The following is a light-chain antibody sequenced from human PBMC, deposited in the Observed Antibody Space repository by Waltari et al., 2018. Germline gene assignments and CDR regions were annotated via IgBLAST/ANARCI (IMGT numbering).Light chain of an antibody. CDR2: DAS. V-gene: IGKV1-33*01. Sequence: DIHMTQSPSSLSASVGDRVTSTCQASQDISNYLNWYQQKPGKAPKLLIYDASNLETGVPSRFSGSGSGTDFTFTISSLQPEDIATYYCQQYDNLLLTFGGGTKVEIK. CDR3: QQYDNLLLT. J-gene: IGKJ4*01. CDR1: QDISNY.